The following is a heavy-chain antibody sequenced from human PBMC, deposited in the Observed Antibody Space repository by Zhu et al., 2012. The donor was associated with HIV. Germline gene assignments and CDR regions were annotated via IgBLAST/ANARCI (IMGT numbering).Heavy chain of an antibody. D-gene: IGHD3-10*01. Sequence: EVQLVESGGGLAQPGRSLRLSCAASGFTFDDYAMHWVRQAPGKGLEWVSGISSNSGNIGYADSVKGRFTISRDNAKNSLYLQMNSLRAEDMALYYCAKDTNYDYYGFGSYVDYVGPGNPGHGLL. CDR3: AKDTNYDYYGFGSYVDY. CDR1: GFTFDDYA. J-gene: IGHJ4*02. CDR2: ISSNSGNI. V-gene: IGHV3-9*03.